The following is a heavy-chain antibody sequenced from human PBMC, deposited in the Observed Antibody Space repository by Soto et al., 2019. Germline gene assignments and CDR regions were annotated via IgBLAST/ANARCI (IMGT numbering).Heavy chain of an antibody. D-gene: IGHD3-22*01. CDR1: GFTFSSYT. CDR2: ISGIGGST. J-gene: IGHJ4*02. Sequence: EVQLLESGGGLVEPGGSLRLSCAASGFTFSSYTMSWVRQAPGKGLEWVSAISGIGGSTYYADSVKCRFTISSDNSKYTLYLHMNSLRAEDTAVYYCAKDLYYDSSRPPDYWGQGTLVTVSS. V-gene: IGHV3-23*01. CDR3: AKDLYYDSSRPPDY.